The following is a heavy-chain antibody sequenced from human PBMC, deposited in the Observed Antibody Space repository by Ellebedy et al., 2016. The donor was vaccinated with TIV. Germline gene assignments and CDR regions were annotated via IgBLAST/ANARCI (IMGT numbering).Heavy chain of an antibody. V-gene: IGHV3-23*01. J-gene: IGHJ6*02. CDR3: VKGAWADV. CDR1: GFTFNSYA. Sequence: GESLKISCAASGFTFNSYAMSWVRQAPGKGLEWVSIISGGGSTYYADSVKGRFTISKDSSRNTLFLQMNSLRAEDSAIYYCVKGAWADVWGQGTTVSVSS. D-gene: IGHD1-26*01. CDR2: ISGGGST.